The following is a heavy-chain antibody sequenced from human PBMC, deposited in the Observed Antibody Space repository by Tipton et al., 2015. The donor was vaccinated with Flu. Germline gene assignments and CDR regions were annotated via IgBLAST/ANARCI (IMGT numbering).Heavy chain of an antibody. V-gene: IGHV4-59*08. CDR3: ARRRLGPTRDVFDV. CDR1: GGSINNYY. J-gene: IGHJ3*01. Sequence: LRLSCTVSGGSINNYYWTWIRQPPGKGLEWIGYIYYSGRTTYDPSLKSRVTISVDTSKNQFSLRLNSVTAADTAVYYCARRRLGPTRDVFDVWGQGTMVTDSS. CDR2: IYYSGRT. D-gene: IGHD1-26*01.